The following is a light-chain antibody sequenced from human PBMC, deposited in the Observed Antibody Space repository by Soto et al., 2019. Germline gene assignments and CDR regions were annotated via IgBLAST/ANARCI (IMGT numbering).Light chain of an antibody. J-gene: IGLJ2*01. CDR2: DNN. CDR3: ETWDNSLSAYVV. Sequence: QSVLTHPPSVSAAPGQKVTISCSGSSSNIVNNFVSWYQQLPGTAPKLLIYDNNKRPSGIPDRFSGSKSGTSATLGITGLQTGDEADYYCETWDNSLSAYVVFGGGTKLTVL. CDR1: SSNIVNNF. V-gene: IGLV1-51*01.